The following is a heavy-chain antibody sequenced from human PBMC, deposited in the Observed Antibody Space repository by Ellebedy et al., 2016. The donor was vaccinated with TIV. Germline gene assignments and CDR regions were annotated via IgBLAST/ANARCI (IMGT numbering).Heavy chain of an antibody. CDR2: ISAYNGNT. V-gene: IGHV1-18*01. Sequence: ASVKVPCKASGYTFTSYGISWVRQAPGQGLEWMGWISAYNGNTNYAQKLQGRVTMTTDTSTSTAYMELRSLRSDDTAVYYCARDPTMAEYFDYWGQGTLVTVSS. CDR1: GYTFTSYG. D-gene: IGHD3-10*01. J-gene: IGHJ4*02. CDR3: ARDPTMAEYFDY.